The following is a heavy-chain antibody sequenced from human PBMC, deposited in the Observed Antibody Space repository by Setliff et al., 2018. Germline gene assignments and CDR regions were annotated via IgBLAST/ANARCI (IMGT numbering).Heavy chain of an antibody. D-gene: IGHD5-12*01. CDR1: GFTVRSYY. CDR3: AGCGYGQYYAMDV. J-gene: IGHJ6*02. Sequence: PGESLKISCAASGFTVRSYYMTWVRQAPGKGLEWVSVIYTGGSTYYADSVKGRFTISRDDSNNTLYLQMTSLRAEDTAVYYCAGCGYGQYYAMDVWGQGTTVTVSS. V-gene: IGHV3-66*01. CDR2: IYTGGST.